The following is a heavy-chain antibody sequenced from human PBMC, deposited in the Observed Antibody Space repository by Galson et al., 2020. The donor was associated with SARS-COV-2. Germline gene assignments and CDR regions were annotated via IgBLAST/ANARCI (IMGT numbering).Heavy chain of an antibody. CDR1: GFTFSSYA. J-gene: IGHJ6*02. CDR2: ISHDRRNK. Sequence: GGSLRLSCAASGFTFSSYAMHWVRQAPGKGLEWVAVISHDRRNKYYADSVKGRFTITRDNSKNTLYPQMNSLRAEHTAVYYCARDYYDRSGYSAGMDVWGQGTTVTVSS. D-gene: IGHD3-22*01. CDR3: ARDYYDRSGYSAGMDV. V-gene: IGHV3-30*04.